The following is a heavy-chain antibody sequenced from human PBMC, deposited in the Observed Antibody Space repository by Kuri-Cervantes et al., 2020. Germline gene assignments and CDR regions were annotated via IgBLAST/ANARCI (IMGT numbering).Heavy chain of an antibody. D-gene: IGHD3-22*01. J-gene: IGHJ3*02. CDR2: IRYDGSSQ. V-gene: IGHV3-30*02. Sequence: GGSLRLSCAASGFTFSSYSMNWVRQAPGKGLEWVTFIRYDGSSQYYADSVKGRFIISRDDSKNMVYLQVNSLRTEDTAVYYCAKDSFLGSGYYNDAFDIWGQGTKVTVSS. CDR1: GFTFSSYS. CDR3: AKDSFLGSGYYNDAFDI.